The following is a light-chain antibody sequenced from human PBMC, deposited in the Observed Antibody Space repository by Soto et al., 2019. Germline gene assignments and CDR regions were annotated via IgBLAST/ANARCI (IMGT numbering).Light chain of an antibody. J-gene: IGLJ1*01. V-gene: IGLV2-14*01. CDR2: EVS. Sequence: QSVLTQPASVSGSPGQSITISCTGTSSDVGTYNYVSWYQQHPGQAPKLMIFEVSTRPSGISNRFSGSKSGNTASLTISGLRAEDEADYYCSSYTSSTTRVFGTGTKGTVL. CDR3: SSYTSSTTRV. CDR1: SSDVGTYNY.